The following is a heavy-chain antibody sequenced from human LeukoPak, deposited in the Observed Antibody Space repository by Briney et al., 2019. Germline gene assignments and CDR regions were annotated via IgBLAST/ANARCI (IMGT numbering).Heavy chain of an antibody. CDR1: GGTFSSYA. Sequence: ASVMVSCKASGGTFSSYAISWVRQAPGQGLEWMGGIIPIFGTANYAQKFQGRVTITADKLTRTAYMELSSLRSEDTAVYYCARGDYDDSGDFRTLEYWGQGTLVTVSS. D-gene: IGHD4-17*01. CDR3: ARGDYDDSGDFRTLEY. V-gene: IGHV1-69*06. J-gene: IGHJ4*02. CDR2: IIPIFGTA.